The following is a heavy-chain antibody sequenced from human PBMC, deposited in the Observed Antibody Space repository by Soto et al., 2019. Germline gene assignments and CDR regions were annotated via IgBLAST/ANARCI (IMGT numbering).Heavy chain of an antibody. CDR3: ATTKLGFGRYGMDV. CDR2: ISGSGGST. V-gene: IGHV3-23*01. CDR1: GFTFSSYA. J-gene: IGHJ6*02. Sequence: EVQLLESGGGLVQPGGSLRLSCAASGFTFSSYAMSWVRQAPGKGLEWVSAISGSGGSTYYADSVKGRFTISRDNSKNTLYLQMNSLRAEATAVYYCATTKLGFGRYGMDVWGRGTTVTVSS. D-gene: IGHD3-10*01.